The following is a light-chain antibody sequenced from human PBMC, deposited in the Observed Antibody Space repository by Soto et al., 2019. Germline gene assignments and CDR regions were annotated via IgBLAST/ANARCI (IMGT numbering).Light chain of an antibody. Sequence: DLVMTQSPLSLSVTPGEPASISCRSSQSLLHSNGYNYLDWYLQKPGQSPQFLIYLGSNRASGVPDRFSGSGSGTDFTLKISRVEAEDVGVYYCMQALQTPLTFGGGTKVEIK. J-gene: IGKJ4*01. CDR1: QSLLHSNGYNY. V-gene: IGKV2-28*01. CDR3: MQALQTPLT. CDR2: LGS.